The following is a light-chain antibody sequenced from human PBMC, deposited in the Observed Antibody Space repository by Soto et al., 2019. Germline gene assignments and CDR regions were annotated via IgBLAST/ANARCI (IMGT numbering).Light chain of an antibody. Sequence: DIQMSQSPSTLSASVGDRVTITCRASQSISSWLAWYQQKPGKAPKLLIYDASSLESGVPSRFSGSGSGTEFTLTISSLQPDDVATYYCQQYNSYWPFGQGTKLEIK. V-gene: IGKV1-5*01. CDR1: QSISSW. J-gene: IGKJ1*01. CDR3: QQYNSYWP. CDR2: DAS.